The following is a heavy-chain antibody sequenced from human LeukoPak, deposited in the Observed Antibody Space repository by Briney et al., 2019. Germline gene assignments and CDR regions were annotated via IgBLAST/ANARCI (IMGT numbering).Heavy chain of an antibody. J-gene: IGHJ4*02. D-gene: IGHD4-17*01. CDR1: GFNFGTYA. V-gene: IGHV3-23*01. Sequence: GGSLRLSCAASGFNFGTYAMTWVRQAPGKGLEWLSAISISGTKTYYGDSVKGRFFISRDNSKNTLYLHMNSLRVGDTGTYYCANEIRPNDYWGQGTLVTVAS. CDR3: ANEIRPNDY. CDR2: ISISGTKT.